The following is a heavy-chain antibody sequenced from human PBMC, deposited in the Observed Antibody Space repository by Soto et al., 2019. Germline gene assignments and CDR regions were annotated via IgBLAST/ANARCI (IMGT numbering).Heavy chain of an antibody. J-gene: IGHJ6*03. Sequence: QVQLVESGGGVVQPGRSLRLSCAASGFTFSSYGMHWVRQAPGKGLEWVAVISYDGSNKYYADSVKGRFTISRDNSKNTLYLHMNSLSAEDTAVYYCAIAGDYVASYYYMDFWGKRTTVAFCS. CDR2: ISYDGSNK. V-gene: IGHV3-30*03. CDR3: AIAGDYVASYYYMDF. CDR1: GFTFSSYG. D-gene: IGHD4-17*01.